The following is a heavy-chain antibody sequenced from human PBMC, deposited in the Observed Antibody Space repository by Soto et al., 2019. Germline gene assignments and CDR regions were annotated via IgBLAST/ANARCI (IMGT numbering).Heavy chain of an antibody. CDR1: GFTFSDFV. J-gene: IGHJ5*02. D-gene: IGHD2-2*02. CDR3: VRGSSCTTTTCYNLAWFAP. CDR2: ILYDGSDK. V-gene: IGHV3-33*01. Sequence: QVQLVESGGGVVHPGESLRLSCVTSGFTFSDFVMQWVRQAPGTGLEWVAVILYDGSDKYYADSVKGRFTISRDNSKNTVYLQMNSLRAEDRAVYYCVRGSSCTTTTCYNLAWFAPWGQGTLVTVSS.